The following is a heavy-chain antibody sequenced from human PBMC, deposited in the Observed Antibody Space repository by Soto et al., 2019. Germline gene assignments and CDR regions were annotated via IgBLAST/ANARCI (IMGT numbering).Heavy chain of an antibody. CDR1: GFTFSSYG. Sequence: QVQLVESGGGVVQPGRSLRLSCAASGFTFSSYGMHWVRQAPGKGLEWVAVISYDGSNKYYADSVKGRFTISRDNSKNTLYLQMNSLRAEDTAVYYCAKDSKVEFDYGDYGSCDYWGQGTLVTVSS. CDR3: AKDSKVEFDYGDYGSCDY. J-gene: IGHJ4*02. D-gene: IGHD4-17*01. V-gene: IGHV3-30*18. CDR2: ISYDGSNK.